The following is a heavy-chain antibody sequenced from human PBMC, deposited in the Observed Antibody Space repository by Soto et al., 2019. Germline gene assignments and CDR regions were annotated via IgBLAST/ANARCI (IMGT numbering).Heavy chain of an antibody. CDR1: GYTFTSYG. CDR2: ISAYNGNT. V-gene: IGHV1-18*01. D-gene: IGHD3-22*01. Sequence: ASVKVSCKASGYTFTSYGISWVRQAPGQGLEWMGWISAYNGNTNYAQKLQGRVTMTTDTSTSTAYMELRSLRSDDTAVYYCARDRWIVVITTDSVSDAFDIWGQGTMVTVSS. J-gene: IGHJ3*02. CDR3: ARDRWIVVITTDSVSDAFDI.